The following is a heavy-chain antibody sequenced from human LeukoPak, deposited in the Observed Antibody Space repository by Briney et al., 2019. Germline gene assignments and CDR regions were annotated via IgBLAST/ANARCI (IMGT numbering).Heavy chain of an antibody. D-gene: IGHD1-1*01. Sequence: PGGSLRLSCSASGFVFSIYTMYWVRQAPGKRPEYVSTISGSGNGGSIYYADSVKGRFTISRDDSKSIVYLQMNGLRSEDTAVYYCVKDFGRIRGTPDSWGQGTLVTVSS. CDR2: ISGSGNGGSI. CDR3: VKDFGRIRGTPDS. CDR1: GFVFSIYT. J-gene: IGHJ4*02. V-gene: IGHV3-64D*06.